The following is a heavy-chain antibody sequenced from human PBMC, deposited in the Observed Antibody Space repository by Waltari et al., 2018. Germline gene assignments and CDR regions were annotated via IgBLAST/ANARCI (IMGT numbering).Heavy chain of an antibody. CDR1: GFIFSTYW. V-gene: IGHV3-74*01. CDR3: ATESLGAGHRYFEV. CDR2: STGDGALT. D-gene: IGHD7-27*01. Sequence: EAQLVESGGDVVQPGGSLRLSCVGSGFIFSTYWMHWLRQDPGKGLGGCQRSTGDGALTFYADSVKGRFTISRDNARNTLSLEMNNVRDEDTAIYYCATESLGAGHRYFEVWGRGTLVTVSS. J-gene: IGHJ2*01.